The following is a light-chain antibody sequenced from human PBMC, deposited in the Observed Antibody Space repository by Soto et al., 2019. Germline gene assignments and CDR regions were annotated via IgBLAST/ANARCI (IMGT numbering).Light chain of an antibody. CDR2: AAS. J-gene: IGKJ2*01. Sequence: DIQMTQSPSSMSASVGDRVTISCRASQRISTFLNWYQQKPGKAPKLLIYAASTLQSGVPSRLSGSGAGTDFTLTINSLQHEDYATYYCQQSNITPQTFGQGTKLEIK. V-gene: IGKV1-39*01. CDR3: QQSNITPQT. CDR1: QRISTF.